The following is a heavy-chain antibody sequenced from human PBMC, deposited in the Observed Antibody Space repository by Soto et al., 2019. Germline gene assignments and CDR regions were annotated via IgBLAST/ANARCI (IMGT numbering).Heavy chain of an antibody. CDR1: GGSISSYY. CDR2: IYYSGST. V-gene: IGHV4-59*04. D-gene: IGHD2-8*01. Sequence: SETLSLTCTVSGGSISSYYWSWIRQPPGKGLEWIGYIYYSGSTYYNASLKSRVTISVDTSKNQFSLKVSSVTAADTAVYYCASRYCTTTTCPKASYYYYAMDVWGQGTTVTVSS. CDR3: ASRYCTTTTCPKASYYYYAMDV. J-gene: IGHJ6*02.